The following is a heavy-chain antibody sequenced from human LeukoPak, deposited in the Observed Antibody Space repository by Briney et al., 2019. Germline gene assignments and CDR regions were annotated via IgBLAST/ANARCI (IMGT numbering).Heavy chain of an antibody. CDR1: GFTFSSYA. CDR2: ISSSGGST. CDR3: ARGGDRITIFGVVIPYYYYGMDV. V-gene: IGHV3-64*01. Sequence: GSLRLSCAASGFTFSSYAMHWVRQAPGMGLEYVSAISSSGGSTYYANSVKGRFTISRDNSKNTLYLQMGSLRAEDMAVYYCARGGDRITIFGVVIPYYYYGMDVWGQGTTDTVSS. D-gene: IGHD3-3*01. J-gene: IGHJ6*02.